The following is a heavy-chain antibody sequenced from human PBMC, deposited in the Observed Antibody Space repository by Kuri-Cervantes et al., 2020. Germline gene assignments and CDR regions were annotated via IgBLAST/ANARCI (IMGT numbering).Heavy chain of an antibody. V-gene: IGHV3-21*03. D-gene: IGHD5-12*01. CDR2: ISGNSSDL. CDR1: GFTLSVYS. CDR3: ARGVSGYDLPLDY. Sequence: RGSRRLSCAASGFTLSVYSMHWVRQAAGKGLEWVSSISGNSSDLYYADSVKGRFTISRDNAKNSVFLQMNRLRAEDTGVYYCARGVSGYDLPLDYWGQGTLVTVSS. J-gene: IGHJ4*02.